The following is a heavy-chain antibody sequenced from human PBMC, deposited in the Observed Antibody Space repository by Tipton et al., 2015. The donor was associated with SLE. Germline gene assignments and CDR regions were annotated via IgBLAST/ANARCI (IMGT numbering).Heavy chain of an antibody. V-gene: IGHV1-18*01. CDR2: ISAYNGNT. CDR3: ARWSRRQRLIEGDYYYGLDV. Sequence: QLVQSGPEVKKPGASVKVSCKASGYTFTTYGISWVRQAPGQGLEWMGWISAYNGNTNYAQKLQGRVTMTTDTSTNTAYMELRSLRSEDTAVYYCARWSRRQRLIEGDYYYGLDVWGQGTTVTVSS. J-gene: IGHJ6*02. CDR1: GYTFTTYG. D-gene: IGHD1-26*01.